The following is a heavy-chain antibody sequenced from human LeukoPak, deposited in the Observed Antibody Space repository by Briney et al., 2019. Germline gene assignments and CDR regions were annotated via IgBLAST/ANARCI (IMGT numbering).Heavy chain of an antibody. D-gene: IGHD5-24*01. CDR3: ARVQDGGYYFDF. J-gene: IGHJ4*02. CDR1: GGXISSYY. Sequence: SETLSLTCTVSGGXISSYYCSWIRQSPGKGLEWVGNIYNSGTTTYNPSLKSRVSLSVDTAKSQFSLKLTSVNAADTAVYFCARVQDGGYYFDFWGQGALVTVSS. CDR2: IYNSGTT. V-gene: IGHV4-59*01.